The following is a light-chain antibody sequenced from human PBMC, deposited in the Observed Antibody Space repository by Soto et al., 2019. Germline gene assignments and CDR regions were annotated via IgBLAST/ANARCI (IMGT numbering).Light chain of an antibody. CDR1: QGISSA. V-gene: IGKV1-13*02. J-gene: IGKJ1*01. Sequence: AIQLTQSPSSLSASVGDRVTITCRASQGISSALAWYQQKPGKAPKLLIYDASSLESGVPPRFSGSGSGTDFTLTISSLQPEDVATYYCQKYNSAGWTFGQGTKVEIK. CDR3: QKYNSAGWT. CDR2: DAS.